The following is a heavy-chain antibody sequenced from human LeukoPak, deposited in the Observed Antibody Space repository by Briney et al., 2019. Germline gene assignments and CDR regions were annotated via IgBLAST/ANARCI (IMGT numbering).Heavy chain of an antibody. CDR3: ARDNGDDAFDI. J-gene: IGHJ3*02. Sequence: PSETLSLTCTVSGGSISSGGYYWSWIRQPPGKGLEWIGYIYHSGSTYYNPSLKSRVTISVDRSKNQFSLKLSSVTAADTAVYYCARDNGDDAFDIWGQGTMVTVSS. CDR2: IYHSGST. CDR1: GGSISSGGYY. D-gene: IGHD4-17*01. V-gene: IGHV4-30-2*01.